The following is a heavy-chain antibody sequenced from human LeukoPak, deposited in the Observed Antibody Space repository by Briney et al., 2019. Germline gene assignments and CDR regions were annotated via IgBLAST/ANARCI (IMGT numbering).Heavy chain of an antibody. V-gene: IGHV4-34*01. CDR2: INHSGST. CDR3: ARSAISPRYGMDV. Sequence: SETLSLTCAVYGGSFSGYYWSWIRQPPGKGLEWIGEINHSGSTNYNPSLKSRVTISVDTSKNQFSLKLSSVTAADTAVYYCARSAISPRYGMDVWGQGTTVTVSS. CDR1: GGSFSGYY. J-gene: IGHJ6*02. D-gene: IGHD3-9*01.